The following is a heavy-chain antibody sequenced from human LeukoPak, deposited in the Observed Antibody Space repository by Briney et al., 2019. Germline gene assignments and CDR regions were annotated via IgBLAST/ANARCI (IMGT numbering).Heavy chain of an antibody. CDR3: ARGGKGGTFPLWY. CDR1: GFTVSSYA. J-gene: IGHJ4*02. D-gene: IGHD2-15*01. CDR2: ISYEGSNK. Sequence: PGGSLRLSCAASGFTVSSYAMDWVGQAPGKGLEGVAVISYEGSNKYYADSVKGRLTISRDNRKNTPYMQMHSLRAEDTAVYYCARGGKGGTFPLWYWCQGTLVPVSS. V-gene: IGHV3-30*04.